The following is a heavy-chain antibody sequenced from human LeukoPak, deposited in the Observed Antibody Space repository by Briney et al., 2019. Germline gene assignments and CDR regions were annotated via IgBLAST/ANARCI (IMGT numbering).Heavy chain of an antibody. Sequence: ASVKVSCKASGYTFTGYYMHWVRQAPGQGLEWMGWINPNSGGTNYAQKFQGRVTMTRDTSISTAYMELSRLRSDDTAVYYCARGVVRALNGYYYYYMDVWGKGTTVTISS. J-gene: IGHJ6*03. CDR2: INPNSGGT. V-gene: IGHV1-2*02. D-gene: IGHD4-23*01. CDR3: ARGVVRALNGYYYYYMDV. CDR1: GYTFTGYY.